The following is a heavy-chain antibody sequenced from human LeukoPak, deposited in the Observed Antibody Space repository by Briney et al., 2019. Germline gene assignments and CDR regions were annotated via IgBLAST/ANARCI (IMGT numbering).Heavy chain of an antibody. V-gene: IGHV3-23*01. CDR2: ITGSGGDT. D-gene: IGHD2/OR15-2a*01. Sequence: GSLRLSCAVSGFTFSNYAMSWVRQAPGEGLEWVSAITGSGGDTYHAESVKGRFTVSRDNSKNTLYLQMDSLRAEDTAVYYCAKGSTISRPYYFDYWGQGTLVTVSS. J-gene: IGHJ4*02. CDR3: AKGSTISRPYYFDY. CDR1: GFTFSNYA.